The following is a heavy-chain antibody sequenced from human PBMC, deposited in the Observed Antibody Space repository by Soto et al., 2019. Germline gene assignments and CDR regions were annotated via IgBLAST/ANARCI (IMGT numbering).Heavy chain of an antibody. Sequence: CAASGFTFSSSSMNWVRQAPGKGLEWVSYISSSIATIYYADSVKGRFTISRDNAKNSLYLQMNSLRAEDTAVYYCARDDSGWYLGYWGQGTLVTVSS. CDR3: ARDDSGWYLGY. CDR2: ISSSIATI. V-gene: IGHV3-48*01. J-gene: IGHJ4*02. CDR1: GFTFSSSS. D-gene: IGHD6-19*01.